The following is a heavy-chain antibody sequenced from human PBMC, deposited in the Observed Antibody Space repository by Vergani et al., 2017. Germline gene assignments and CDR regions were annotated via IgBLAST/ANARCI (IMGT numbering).Heavy chain of an antibody. CDR1: GFTSSSYG. Sequence: LHLVESGGGVVQPGRSLRLSCVVSGFTSSSYGMHWVRQAPGKGLEWVAVISYDGTQKYYADSVKGRFTISRDNSKSTLYLQMNSLRTEDTAVYYCATKSCGTPGCQIGYFREWGQGTLVTVSS. D-gene: IGHD1-1*01. V-gene: IGHV3-30*03. CDR2: ISYDGTQK. J-gene: IGHJ1*01. CDR3: ATKSCGTPGCQIGYFRE.